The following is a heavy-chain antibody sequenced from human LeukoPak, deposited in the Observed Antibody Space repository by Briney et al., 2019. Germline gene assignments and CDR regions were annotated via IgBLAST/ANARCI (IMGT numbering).Heavy chain of an antibody. CDR2: ISDSGGST. V-gene: IGHV3-23*01. J-gene: IGHJ3*02. CDR3: AKDLRTISAFDI. CDR1: GFTFSSYA. Sequence: GGSLRLSCAASGFTFSSYAMSWVRQAPGKGLEWVSAISDSGGSTYYADTVKGRFTISRDNSRNTLYLQMNSLRAEDTAVYYCAKDLRTISAFDIWGQGTMVTVSS. D-gene: IGHD5-12*01.